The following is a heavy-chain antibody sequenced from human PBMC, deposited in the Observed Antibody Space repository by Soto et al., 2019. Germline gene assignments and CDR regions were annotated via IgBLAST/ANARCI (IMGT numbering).Heavy chain of an antibody. CDR2: IYYSGST. CDR3: ARRYGYRFDY. Sequence: QVQLQESGPGLVKPSETLSLTCTVSGGSISSYYWSWIRQPPGKGLEWIGYIYYSGSTNYNPSLKSSVNISVAQSKNQFSLKLSSVTDADTAVYYCARRYGYRFDYWGQGTLVTVSS. CDR1: GGSISSYY. J-gene: IGHJ4*02. V-gene: IGHV4-59*08. D-gene: IGHD1-1*01.